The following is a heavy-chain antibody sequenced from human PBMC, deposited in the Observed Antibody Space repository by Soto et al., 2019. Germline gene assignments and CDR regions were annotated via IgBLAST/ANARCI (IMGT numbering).Heavy chain of an antibody. CDR2: INPNSGGT. CDR3: ARDSSGYSSAYYYGMDV. CDR1: GYTFTGYY. D-gene: IGHD3-22*01. J-gene: IGHJ6*02. Sequence: ASVKVSCKASGYTFTGYYMHWVRQAPGQGLEWMGWINPNSGGTNYAQKFQGWVTMTRDTSISTAYMELSRLRSDDTDVYYCARDSSGYSSAYYYGMDVWGQGPTVTVSS. V-gene: IGHV1-2*04.